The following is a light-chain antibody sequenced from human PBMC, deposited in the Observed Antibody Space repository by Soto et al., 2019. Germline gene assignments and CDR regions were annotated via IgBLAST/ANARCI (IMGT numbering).Light chain of an antibody. V-gene: IGKV3-20*01. CDR3: QQYGNSPWT. Sequence: LQQSPGTVSFAPVDSSTLSFSSSQSVSSSYLAWYQQKPGQATRLFIYGASSRATGITDRLSGSGSGTDFTLTISRLEPEDFAVYHCQQYGNSPWTVGQGTRWIS. CDR2: GAS. J-gene: IGKJ1*01. CDR1: QSVSSSY.